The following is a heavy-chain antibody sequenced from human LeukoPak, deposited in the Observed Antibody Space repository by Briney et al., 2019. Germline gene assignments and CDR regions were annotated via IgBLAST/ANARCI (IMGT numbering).Heavy chain of an antibody. CDR2: IHYSGNI. CDR3: ATSSSYYRFDS. J-gene: IGHJ5*01. D-gene: IGHD6-13*01. V-gene: IGHV4-39*01. Sequence: PSETLSLTCTVSGGSISSSNYYWGWIRQPPGKGLEWIGSIHYSGNIYYNPSLKSRVTISVDTSKNQFSLKLSSVTAADTAVYYCATSSSYYRFDSWGQGTLVTVPS. CDR1: GGSISSSNYY.